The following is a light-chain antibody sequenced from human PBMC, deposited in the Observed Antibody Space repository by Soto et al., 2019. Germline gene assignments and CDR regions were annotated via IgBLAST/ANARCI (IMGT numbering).Light chain of an antibody. J-gene: IGKJ4*01. CDR1: RSVSTN. Sequence: DIILTQSPAIVSVSPGERATLSCRASRSVSTNLAWYQHKHGQAPRLLIYGASTRVTDIPARFSGSGSGTDFTLTINYLKSEYFGVYYCQQYDKSLPPVTFGGGTKVEI. CDR2: GAS. V-gene: IGKV3-15*01. CDR3: QQYDKSLPPVT.